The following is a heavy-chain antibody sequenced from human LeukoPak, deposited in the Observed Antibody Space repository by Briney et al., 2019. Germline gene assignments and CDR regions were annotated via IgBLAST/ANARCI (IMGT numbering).Heavy chain of an antibody. Sequence: AGGSLRLSCAASGFTVSLNYITWVSQAPGKGLEWVSVIYSGGGTYYAGSVKGRFTISRDNSKNTVFLQMNSLRPEDTAVYYCARGWVVATGAFDFWGQGTMVTVSS. D-gene: IGHD2-15*01. V-gene: IGHV3-53*01. J-gene: IGHJ3*01. CDR1: GFTVSLNY. CDR3: ARGWVVATGAFDF. CDR2: IYSGGGT.